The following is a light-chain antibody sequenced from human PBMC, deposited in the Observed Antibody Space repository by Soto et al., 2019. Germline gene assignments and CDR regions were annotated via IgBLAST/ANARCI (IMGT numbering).Light chain of an antibody. J-gene: IGKJ5*01. CDR2: DTS. CDR3: QQYSKWPT. CDR1: QSVSGN. Sequence: EIVMTQSPATLSVSPGERATLSCRASQSVSGNLAWYQQKPGQAPRLLIYDTSSRATAIPARFRGSGSGTEFTLTISSLQSEDFAVYYCQQYSKWPTFGQGTRLEIK. V-gene: IGKV3-15*01.